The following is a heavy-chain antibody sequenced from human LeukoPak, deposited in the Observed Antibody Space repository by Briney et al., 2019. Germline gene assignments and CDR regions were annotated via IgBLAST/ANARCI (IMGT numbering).Heavy chain of an antibody. CDR2: ISAYNGNT. V-gene: IGHV1-18*01. CDR3: ARTYYYGSGHYYYYYMDV. Sequence: GASVTVSCKASGYTFTSYGISWVRQAPGQGLEWMGWISAYNGNTNYAQTLQGRLTITTDTSTSTAYMELRSLRSDDTAVYYCARTYYYGSGHYYYYYMDVWGKGTTVTISS. J-gene: IGHJ6*03. D-gene: IGHD3-10*01. CDR1: GYTFTSYG.